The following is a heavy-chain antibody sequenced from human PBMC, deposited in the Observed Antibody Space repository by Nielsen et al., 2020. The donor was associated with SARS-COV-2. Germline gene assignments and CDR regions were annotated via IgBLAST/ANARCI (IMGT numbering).Heavy chain of an antibody. Sequence: SETLSLTCTVSGCSMSRFYWSWIRQSPGKGLEWIGYINDSGSTKYSPSLKSRVTISVDTSKNQFSLKLSSVTAADTAVYYCARDLRAARTYYFDYWGQGTLVTVSS. D-gene: IGHD6-6*01. V-gene: IGHV4-59*01. CDR2: INDSGST. CDR3: ARDLRAARTYYFDY. CDR1: GCSMSRFY. J-gene: IGHJ4*02.